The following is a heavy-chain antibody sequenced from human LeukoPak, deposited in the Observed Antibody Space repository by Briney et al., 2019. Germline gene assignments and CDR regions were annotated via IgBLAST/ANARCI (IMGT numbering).Heavy chain of an antibody. Sequence: SETLSLTCTVSGGSIRSYYWNWIRQAPGKGLEWVGFISYSGYTSYSPSLKSRVAISVDTAKSQFSLRLNSMTAADTAIYYCARGRNDNGGMFFDSWAQGNLVTVSS. CDR2: ISYSGYT. D-gene: IGHD4-23*01. CDR3: ARGRNDNGGMFFDS. CDR1: GGSIRSYY. V-gene: IGHV4-59*01. J-gene: IGHJ4*02.